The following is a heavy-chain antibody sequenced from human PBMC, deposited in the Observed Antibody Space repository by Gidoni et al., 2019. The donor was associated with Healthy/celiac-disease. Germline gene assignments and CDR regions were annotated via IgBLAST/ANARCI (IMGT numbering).Heavy chain of an antibody. CDR1: GGSISSSSYY. V-gene: IGHV4-39*01. CDR2: IYYSGST. CDR3: ARTEILRFLEWLFGPGWFDP. J-gene: IGHJ5*02. D-gene: IGHD3-3*01. Sequence: QLQLQESGPGLVKPSETLSLTCTVSGGSISSSSYYLGWIRQPPGKGLEWIGSIYYSGSTYYNPSLKSRVTISVDTSKNQFSLKLSSVTAADTAVYYCARTEILRFLEWLFGPGWFDPWGQGTLVTVSS.